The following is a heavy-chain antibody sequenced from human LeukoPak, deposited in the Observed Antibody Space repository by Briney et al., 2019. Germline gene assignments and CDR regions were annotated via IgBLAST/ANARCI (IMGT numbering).Heavy chain of an antibody. J-gene: IGHJ4*02. CDR1: TDSITSNW. V-gene: IGHV4-4*02. Sequence: SETLSLTCAVSTDSITSNWWSWVRQPPGKGLEGIGEVHKSGSTNYYPSLQSRVTISIDKSKNQIALELTSVTAADTAVYYRAKEIVGAPTPGAYWGQGILVTVSS. CDR2: VHKSGST. D-gene: IGHD1-26*01. CDR3: AKEIVGAPTPGAY.